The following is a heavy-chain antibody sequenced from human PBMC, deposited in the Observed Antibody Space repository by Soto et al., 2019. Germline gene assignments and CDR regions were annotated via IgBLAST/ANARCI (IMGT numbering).Heavy chain of an antibody. J-gene: IGHJ5*01. V-gene: IGHV1-8*01. Sequence: QVQLVQSGAEVKTPGASVKVSCKASGYTFASYDINWVRQAPGQGLEWMGWMNPNSGNTGYAQKFQGRLTRTRDTALSRAHMELSSLRNEDTAVYYCARSDGYNFNWLDSWGQGTLVTVSA. CDR3: ARSDGYNFNWLDS. D-gene: IGHD2-21*01. CDR1: GYTFASYD. CDR2: MNPNSGNT.